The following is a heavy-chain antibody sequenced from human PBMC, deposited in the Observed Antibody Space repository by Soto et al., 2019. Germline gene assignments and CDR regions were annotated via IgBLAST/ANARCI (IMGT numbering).Heavy chain of an antibody. V-gene: IGHV1-69*02. CDR3: ARGYSGYDWHY. J-gene: IGHJ4*02. Sequence: ASVKVSCKASGGTFSSYTISWVRQAPGQGLEWMGRIIPILGIANYAQKFQGRVTITADKSTSTAYMELSSLRSEDTAVYYCARGYSGYDWHYWGQGTLVTVSS. D-gene: IGHD5-12*01. CDR2: IIPILGIA. CDR1: GGTFSSYT.